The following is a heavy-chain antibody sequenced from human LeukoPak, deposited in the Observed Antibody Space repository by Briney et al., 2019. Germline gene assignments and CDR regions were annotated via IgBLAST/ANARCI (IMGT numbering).Heavy chain of an antibody. CDR2: ISSSSSYI. D-gene: IGHD3-10*01. J-gene: IGHJ3*02. CDR1: VFTFRSYS. Sequence: GGSLRLSCAASVFTFRSYSMNWVREAPGEGLEWVSSISSSSSYIYYADSVKGRFTISRENAKNSLYLQMNSLRAEDTAVYYCASASYGSGTYAFEIWGQGTMVTVSS. CDR3: ASASYGSGTYAFEI. V-gene: IGHV3-21*01.